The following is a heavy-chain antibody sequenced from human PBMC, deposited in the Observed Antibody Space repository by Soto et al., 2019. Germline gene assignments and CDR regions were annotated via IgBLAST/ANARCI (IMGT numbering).Heavy chain of an antibody. CDR3: ARDLREYQLVYMDV. V-gene: IGHV4-59*01. CDR1: GGSISSYY. CDR2: IYYSGST. J-gene: IGHJ6*03. Sequence: PSETLSLTCTVSGGSISSYYWSWIRQPPGKGLEWIGYIYYSGSTNYNPSLKSRVTISVDTSKNQFSLKLTSVTAADTAVYYRARDLREYQLVYMDVWGKGTTVTVSS. D-gene: IGHD2-2*01.